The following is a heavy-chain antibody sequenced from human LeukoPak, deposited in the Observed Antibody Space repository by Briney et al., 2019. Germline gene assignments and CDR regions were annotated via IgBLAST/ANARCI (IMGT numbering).Heavy chain of an antibody. D-gene: IGHD3-3*01. CDR2: FDPEDGET. CDR3: AAARLNEFWWGY. CDR1: GDSLNELS. Sequence: ASVKVSCKVSGDSLNELSMHWVRQSPGKGLEWLGGFDPEDGETVYAQKFRGRVNMTEDTSTDTAYMSLGSLRPDDTAVYYCAAARLNEFWWGYWGQGTLVTVSS. V-gene: IGHV1-24*01. J-gene: IGHJ4*02.